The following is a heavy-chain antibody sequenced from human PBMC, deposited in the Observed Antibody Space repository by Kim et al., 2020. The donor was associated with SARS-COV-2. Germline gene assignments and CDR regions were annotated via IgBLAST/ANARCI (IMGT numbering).Heavy chain of an antibody. CDR2: IYSGGST. CDR3: ARLSGLGFWSGYYVDY. CDR1: GFTVSSNY. J-gene: IGHJ4*02. V-gene: IGHV3-53*04. D-gene: IGHD3-3*01. Sequence: GGSLRLSCAASGFTVSSNYMSWVRQAPGKGLEWVSVIYSGGSTYYADSVKGRFTISRHNSKNTLYLQMNSLRAEDTAVYYCARLSGLGFWSGYYVDYWGQGTLVTVSS.